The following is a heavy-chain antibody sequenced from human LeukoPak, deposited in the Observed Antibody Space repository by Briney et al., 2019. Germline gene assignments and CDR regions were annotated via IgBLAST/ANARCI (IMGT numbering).Heavy chain of an antibody. Sequence: PSETLSLTCTVSGGSISSYYWSWIRQPPGKGLEWIGYIYYRGSTDYNPSLKSRVTISVDMSKSQFSLKLSSLTAADTAVYYCARRDRWLQFSLDHWGQGTLVTVYS. D-gene: IGHD5-24*01. CDR1: GGSISSYY. CDR3: ARRDRWLQFSLDH. V-gene: IGHV4-59*01. J-gene: IGHJ4*02. CDR2: IYYRGST.